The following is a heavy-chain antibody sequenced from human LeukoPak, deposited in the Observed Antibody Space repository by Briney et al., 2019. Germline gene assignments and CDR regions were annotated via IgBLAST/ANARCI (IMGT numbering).Heavy chain of an antibody. D-gene: IGHD2-2*01. J-gene: IGHJ6*02. V-gene: IGHV3-33*01. CDR1: GFTFSSYG. CDR3: ARVMGAHCSSTSCYLSYYYYYGMDV. Sequence: GRSLRLSCAASGFTFSSYGMHWVRQAPGKGLEWVAVIWYDGSNKYYADSVKGRFTISRDNSKNTLYLQMNSLRAEDTAVYYCARVMGAHCSSTSCYLSYYYYYGMDVWGQGTTVTVSS. CDR2: IWYDGSNK.